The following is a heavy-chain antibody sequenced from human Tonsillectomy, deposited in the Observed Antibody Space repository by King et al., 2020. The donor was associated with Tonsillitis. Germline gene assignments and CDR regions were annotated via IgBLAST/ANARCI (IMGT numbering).Heavy chain of an antibody. D-gene: IGHD4-17*01. CDR3: AKSIGTFYSSSLTTVTAWTLYYFDH. CDR1: GFVFRRNA. CDR2: SSVSGDSR. V-gene: IGHV3-23*04. Sequence: EVQLVESGGGLVQPGGSLRLSCAASGFVFRRNAMNWVCQAPGKGLEWLSASSVSGDSRYDADTVKGRFTVSRDNSKNTLYLEMNSLRAEATAVFYCAKSIGTFYSSSLTTVTAWTLYYFDHWGQGTLVTVSS. J-gene: IGHJ4*02.